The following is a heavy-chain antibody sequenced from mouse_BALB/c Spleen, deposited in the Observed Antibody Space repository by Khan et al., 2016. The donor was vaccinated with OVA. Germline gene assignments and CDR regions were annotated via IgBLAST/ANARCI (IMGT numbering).Heavy chain of an antibody. V-gene: IGHV2-6-1*01. CDR3: ARQPYYYYNDMDY. J-gene: IGHJ4*01. CDR2: MRSYGST. CDR1: GYSFTNFG. Sequence: QIQLVQSGPGLVTPSQTLSITCTISGYSFTNFGVHWVHQPPGKGLEWLVLMRSYGSTTYNSAVIYRLIISNCNSNSHVFFIMINIPNDETTITFGARQPYYYYNDMDYWGQGTSVTVSS. D-gene: IGHD2-10*01.